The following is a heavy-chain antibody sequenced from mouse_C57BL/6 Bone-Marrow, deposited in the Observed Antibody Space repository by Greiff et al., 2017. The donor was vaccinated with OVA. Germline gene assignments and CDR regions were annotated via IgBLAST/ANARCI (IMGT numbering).Heavy chain of an antibody. V-gene: IGHV3-6*01. CDR2: ISYDGSN. Sequence: VQLQQSGPGLVKPSQSLSLTCSVTGYSITSGYYWNWIRQFPGNKLEWMGYISYDGSNNYNPSLKNRISITRDTSKNQFFLKLNSVTTEDTATYYCARAYGWDWGQGTSVTVSS. CDR3: ARAYGWD. J-gene: IGHJ4*01. CDR1: GYSITSGYY. D-gene: IGHD1-1*02.